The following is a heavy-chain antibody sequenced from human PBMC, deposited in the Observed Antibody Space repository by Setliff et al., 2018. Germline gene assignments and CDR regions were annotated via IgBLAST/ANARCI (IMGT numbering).Heavy chain of an antibody. Sequence: PGGSLRLSCVTSGFTFSTYWMSWVRQAPGKGLEWVANIKQDGSDKYYVDSVKGRFTISRDNAKNSLYLQMNNLRAEDTAVYYCARGGYSYGYWGQGTLVTVSS. D-gene: IGHD5-18*01. CDR1: GFTFSTYW. V-gene: IGHV3-7*04. CDR2: IKQDGSDK. J-gene: IGHJ4*02. CDR3: ARGGYSYGY.